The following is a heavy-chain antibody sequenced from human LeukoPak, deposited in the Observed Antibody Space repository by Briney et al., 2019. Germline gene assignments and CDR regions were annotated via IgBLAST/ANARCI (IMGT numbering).Heavy chain of an antibody. CDR3: ARQGNEYYDFWSGTPDGYYYMDV. CDR1: GGSNSSSSYY. D-gene: IGHD3-3*01. CDR2: IYYSGST. J-gene: IGHJ6*03. V-gene: IGHV4-39*01. Sequence: PSETLALTRTVSGGSNSSSSYYWGWIRQPPGKGLEWIGSIYYSGSTYYNPSLKSRVTISVDTSKNQFSLKLSSVTAADTAVYYCARQGNEYYDFWSGTPDGYYYMDVWGKGTTVTVSS.